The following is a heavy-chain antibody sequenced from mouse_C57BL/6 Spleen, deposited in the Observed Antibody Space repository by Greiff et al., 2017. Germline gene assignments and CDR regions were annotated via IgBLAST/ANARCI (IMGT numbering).Heavy chain of an antibody. J-gene: IGHJ3*01. D-gene: IGHD4-1*01. CDR2: INPNNGGT. Sequence: EVQLQQSGPELVKPGASVKISCKASGYTFTDYYMNWVKQSHGKSLEWIGDINPNNGGTSYNQKFKGKATLTVDKSSSTAYMELRSLTSEDSAVYYCAVTGPGWFAYWGQGTLVTVSA. CDR3: AVTGPGWFAY. CDR1: GYTFTDYY. V-gene: IGHV1-26*01.